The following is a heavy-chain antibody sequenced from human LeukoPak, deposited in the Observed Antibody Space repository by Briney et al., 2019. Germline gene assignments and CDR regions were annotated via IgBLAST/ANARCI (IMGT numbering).Heavy chain of an antibody. CDR2: ISYDGSNK. D-gene: IGHD3-22*01. CDR1: GFTFSSYA. Sequence: GGSLRLSCAASGFTFSSYAMHWVRQAPGKGLGWVAVISYDGSNKYYADSVKGRFTISRDNSKNTLYLQMNSLRAEDTAVYYCAREITMIVVVITGYFDYWGQGTLVTVSS. J-gene: IGHJ4*02. CDR3: AREITMIVVVITGYFDY. V-gene: IGHV3-30-3*01.